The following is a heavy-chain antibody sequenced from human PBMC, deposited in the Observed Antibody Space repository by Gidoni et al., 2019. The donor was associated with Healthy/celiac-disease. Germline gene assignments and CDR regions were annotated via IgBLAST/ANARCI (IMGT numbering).Heavy chain of an antibody. CDR1: GFTFSSYA. J-gene: IGHJ4*02. V-gene: IGHV3-23*01. Sequence: EVQLLESGGGLVQPGGYLRLSCAASGFTFSSYAMSLVRQAPGKGLEWVSAISGSGGSTYYADSVKGRFTISRDNSKNTLYLQMNSLRAEDTAVYYCATLGGVPAALFDYWGQGTLVTVSS. D-gene: IGHD2-2*01. CDR2: ISGSGGST. CDR3: ATLGGVPAALFDY.